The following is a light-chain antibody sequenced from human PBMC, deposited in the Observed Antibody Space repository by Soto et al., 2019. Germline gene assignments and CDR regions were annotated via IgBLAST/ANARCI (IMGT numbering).Light chain of an antibody. V-gene: IGKV1-27*01. CDR3: QKYSSVPV. CDR2: AAS. CDR1: KDIRNF. Sequence: DIQMTQSTTSLSASVGDRVTITCRASKDIRNFVAWYQQKPGKAPKLLIYAASTLQSGVPSRFSGSGSGTDFPLTINSLQPEDVATYSCQKYSSVPVFGPGTKVEIK. J-gene: IGKJ3*01.